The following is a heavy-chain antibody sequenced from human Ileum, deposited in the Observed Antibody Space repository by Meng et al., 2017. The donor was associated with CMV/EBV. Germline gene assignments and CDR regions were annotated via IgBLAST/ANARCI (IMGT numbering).Heavy chain of an antibody. CDR1: GGSISSRSYY. J-gene: IGHJ6*02. V-gene: IGHV4-39*07. Sequence: GSLRLSCTVSGGSISSRSYYWGWIRQPPGKGLEWIGSIYYSGSTYYNTSLKSRVTISVDTSKNQFSLKLTSVTAADTAVYYCARDLIHCSSTTCYTGYYGMDVWGQGTTVTVSS. D-gene: IGHD2-2*02. CDR3: ARDLIHCSSTTCYTGYYGMDV. CDR2: IYYSGST.